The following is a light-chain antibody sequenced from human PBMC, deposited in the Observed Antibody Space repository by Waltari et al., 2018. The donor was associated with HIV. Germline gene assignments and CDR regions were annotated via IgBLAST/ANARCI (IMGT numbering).Light chain of an antibody. CDR2: WAS. CDR3: QQFSLSPPLT. J-gene: IGKJ4*01. CDR1: QSLFNASNNKNR. V-gene: IGKV4-1*01. Sequence: DIVMTHSPDSLSLSLGERATINCRSRQSLFNASNNKNRLAWYQQKPGQPPKLLMSWASTRESGVADRFSGSGSGTDFTLTINSLQAEDVAVYYCQQFSLSPPLTFGGGTKVEI.